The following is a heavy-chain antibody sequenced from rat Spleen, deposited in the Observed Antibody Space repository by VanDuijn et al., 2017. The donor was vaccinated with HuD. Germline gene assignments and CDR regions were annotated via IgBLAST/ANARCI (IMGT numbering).Heavy chain of an antibody. Sequence: QVQLKESGPGLVQPSQTLSLTCTVSGLSLTSNSVNWIRQLPGKGLEWVGVIWINGGTAYNSAIKFRLSITRDTSESQVFLKMNGLQTDDTATYFCARSYGEYSQDWFVYWGQGTLVTVSS. CDR3: ARSYGEYSQDWFVY. J-gene: IGHJ3*01. D-gene: IGHD1-11*01. CDR2: IWINGGT. V-gene: IGHV2-47*01. CDR1: GLSLTSNS.